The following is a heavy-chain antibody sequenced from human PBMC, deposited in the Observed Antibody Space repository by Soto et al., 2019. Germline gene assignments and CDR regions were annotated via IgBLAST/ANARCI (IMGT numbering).Heavy chain of an antibody. D-gene: IGHD1-26*01. CDR3: VKPGSYSYYFDY. J-gene: IGHJ4*02. Sequence: EVQLVESGGGLVQPGGSLRLSCSASGFTFSSYAMHWVRQAPGKGLEYVSAISSNGGSTYYADSVKGRFTISRDNFKNTLDLQMSSLRAEDTAVYYCVKPGSYSYYFDYWGEGTLVSVSS. V-gene: IGHV3-64D*06. CDR1: GFTFSSYA. CDR2: ISSNGGST.